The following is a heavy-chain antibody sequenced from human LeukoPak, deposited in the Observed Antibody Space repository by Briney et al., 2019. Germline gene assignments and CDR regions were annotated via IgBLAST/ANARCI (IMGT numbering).Heavy chain of an antibody. Sequence: GGSLRLSCAASGFTVSSNYMSWVRQAPGKGLEWVSVIYSGGSTYYADSVKGRFTISRDNSKNTLYLQMNSLRAEDTAVYYCAKAIRITMVRGGHDAFDIWGQGTMVTVSS. D-gene: IGHD3-10*01. CDR2: IYSGGST. CDR1: GFTVSSNY. J-gene: IGHJ3*02. CDR3: AKAIRITMVRGGHDAFDI. V-gene: IGHV3-53*01.